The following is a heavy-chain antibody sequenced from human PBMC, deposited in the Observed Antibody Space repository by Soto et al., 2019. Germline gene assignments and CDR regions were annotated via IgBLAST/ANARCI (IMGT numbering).Heavy chain of an antibody. Sequence: GGSLRLSCAASGFTYSSYSMNWVRQAPGKGLEWVSYISSSSSTIYYADSVKGRFTISRDNAKNSLYLQMNSLRDEDTAVYYCARPEYSSSSYGMDVWGQGTTVTVS. CDR1: GFTYSSYS. J-gene: IGHJ6*02. V-gene: IGHV3-48*02. CDR2: ISSSSSTI. CDR3: ARPEYSSSSYGMDV. D-gene: IGHD6-6*01.